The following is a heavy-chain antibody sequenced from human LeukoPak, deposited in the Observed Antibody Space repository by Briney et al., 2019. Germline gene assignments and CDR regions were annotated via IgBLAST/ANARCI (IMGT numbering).Heavy chain of an antibody. V-gene: IGHV3-33*01. CDR1: GFTFSSYG. Sequence: GGSLRLSCAASGFTFSSYGMHWVRQAPGKGLEWVSVIWYDGSNKYYGDSVKGRFTISRDNSKKTLYLQMNSLRVEDTAVYYCARGDGYNAAEYLQHWGQGTLVTVS. D-gene: IGHD5-24*01. J-gene: IGHJ1*01. CDR2: IWYDGSNK. CDR3: ARGDGYNAAEYLQH.